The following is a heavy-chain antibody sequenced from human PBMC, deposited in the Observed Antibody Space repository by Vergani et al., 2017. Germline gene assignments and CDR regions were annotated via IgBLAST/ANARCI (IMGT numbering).Heavy chain of an antibody. Sequence: QVQLQESGPGLVKPSETLSLTCTVSGGSISSYYWSWIRQPPGKGLEWIGYIYYSGSTNYNPSLKSRVTMSVDTSKNQFSLKLSSVTAADTAVYYCASGAPYFVDDPFDDWGQGTLVTVSS. CDR1: GGSISSYY. CDR2: IYYSGST. V-gene: IGHV4-59*01. D-gene: IGHD3-9*01. CDR3: ASGAPYFVDDPFDD. J-gene: IGHJ4*02.